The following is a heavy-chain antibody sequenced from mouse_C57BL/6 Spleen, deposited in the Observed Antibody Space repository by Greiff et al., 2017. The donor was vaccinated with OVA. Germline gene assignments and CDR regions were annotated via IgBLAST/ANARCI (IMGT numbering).Heavy chain of an antibody. CDR3: TRDEGNYFDY. Sequence: VQLKESGEGLVKPGGSLKLSCAASGFTFRSYAMSWVRQTPETRLEWVAYLSSGGDYIYYADTVKGRFTISRDNARNTLYLQMSSLKSEDTAMYYCTRDEGNYFDYWGQGTTLTVSS. CDR1: GFTFRSYA. CDR2: LSSGGDYI. J-gene: IGHJ2*01. V-gene: IGHV5-9-1*02.